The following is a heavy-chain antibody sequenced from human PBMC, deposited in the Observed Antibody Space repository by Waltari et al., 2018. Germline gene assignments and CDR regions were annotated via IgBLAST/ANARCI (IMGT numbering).Heavy chain of an antibody. CDR3: ARDQYGESFYYAMNV. CDR1: GFSFTNYG. J-gene: IGHJ6*02. V-gene: IGHV3-33*01. Sequence: QEKLVESGGGVVQSGRSLKLSCEASGFSFTNYGMHWVRQGPGKGLGWVAIIRYDGSKKYNADSVKGRFDIARDNSRNTLYLQMDSLRAEDTAVYFCARDQYGESFYYAMNVWGQGTAVTVSS. CDR2: IRYDGSKK. D-gene: IGHD1-26*01.